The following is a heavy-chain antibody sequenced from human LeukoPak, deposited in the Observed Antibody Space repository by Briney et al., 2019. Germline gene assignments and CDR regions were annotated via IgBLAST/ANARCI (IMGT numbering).Heavy chain of an antibody. J-gene: IGHJ5*02. CDR3: AREVGSIVVVPAASNWFDP. CDR1: GFTFSSYG. V-gene: IGHV3-48*04. Sequence: GGSLRLSCAASGFTFSSYGMHWVRQAPGKGLEWVSYISSSGSTIYYADSVKGRFTISRDNAKNSLYLQMNSLRAEDTAVYYCAREVGSIVVVPAASNWFDPWGQGTLVTVSS. CDR2: ISSSGSTI. D-gene: IGHD2-2*01.